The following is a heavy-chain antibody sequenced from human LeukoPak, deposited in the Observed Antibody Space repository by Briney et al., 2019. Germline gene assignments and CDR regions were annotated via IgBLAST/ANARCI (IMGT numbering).Heavy chain of an antibody. D-gene: IGHD6-13*01. V-gene: IGHV3-30*04. CDR3: ARGAGASGGRDYYSDY. CDR1: GFTFSGYA. Sequence: PGGSLRLSCAASGFTFSGYALHWVRQAPGMGLEWVAVISNDANNKHYADSVKGRFTISRDNSKNTLYLQMNSLRPEDTGVYYCARGAGASGGRDYYSDYWGQGMLVAVSS. J-gene: IGHJ4*02. CDR2: ISNDANNK.